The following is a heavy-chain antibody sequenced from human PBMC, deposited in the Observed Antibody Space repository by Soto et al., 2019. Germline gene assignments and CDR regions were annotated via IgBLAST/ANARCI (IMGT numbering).Heavy chain of an antibody. V-gene: IGHV5-51*01. CDR2: IFPGDSDT. J-gene: IGHJ6*02. CDR1: GYSFTTSW. CDR3: AARVGFCSVAGTLGMDV. D-gene: IGHD6-19*01. Sequence: SLKVPCKASGYSFTTSWIGWVRQMPGQALGWMGLIFPGDSDTRYSPSFQGQVTISADKSITTACLQWSSLKASDTAMYYCAARVGFCSVAGTLGMDVWGQGSTVAVAS.